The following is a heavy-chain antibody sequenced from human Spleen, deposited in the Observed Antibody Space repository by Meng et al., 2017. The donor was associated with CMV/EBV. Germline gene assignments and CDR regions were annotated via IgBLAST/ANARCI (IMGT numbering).Heavy chain of an antibody. CDR2: INSDGSST. CDR1: GFTFSSYW. V-gene: IGHV3-74*01. CDR3: ATDIVVMPADVDV. Sequence: GESLKISCAASGFTFSSYWMHWVRQAPGKGLVWVSRINSDGSSTSYADSVKGRFTISRDNAKNSLYLQMNSLRVEDTAVYYCATDIVVMPADVDVWGQGTTVTVSS. J-gene: IGHJ6*02. D-gene: IGHD2-2*01.